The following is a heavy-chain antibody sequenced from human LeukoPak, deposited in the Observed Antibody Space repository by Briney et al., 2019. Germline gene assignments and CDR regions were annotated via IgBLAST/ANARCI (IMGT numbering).Heavy chain of an antibody. V-gene: IGHV4-59*01. J-gene: IGHJ6*02. CDR2: IYYSGST. D-gene: IGHD2-2*02. CDR3: ARNYCSSTSCYNYYYYYGMDV. Sequence: SETLSLTCTVSGGSIGSYYWSWIRQPPGKGLEWIGYIYYSGSTNYNPSLKSRVTISLDTSKNQFSLKLSSVTAADTAVYYCARNYCSSTSCYNYYYYYGMDVWGQGTTVTVSS. CDR1: GGSIGSYY.